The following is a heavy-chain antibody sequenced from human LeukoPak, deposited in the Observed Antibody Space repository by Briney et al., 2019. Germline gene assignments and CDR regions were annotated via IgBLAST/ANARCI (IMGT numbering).Heavy chain of an antibody. J-gene: IGHJ4*02. CDR1: GFTFSSYG. Sequence: GGSLRLSCAASGFTFSSYGMSWVRQAPGKGLEWVSLFNSGGSTYYADSVKGRFTISRDNSKNTLYLQMNRLRAEDTAVYYCARDSTHYGSAFRWDYFDYWGQGTLVTVSS. CDR3: ARDSTHYGSAFRWDYFDY. CDR2: FNSGGST. D-gene: IGHD3-10*01. V-gene: IGHV3-66*01.